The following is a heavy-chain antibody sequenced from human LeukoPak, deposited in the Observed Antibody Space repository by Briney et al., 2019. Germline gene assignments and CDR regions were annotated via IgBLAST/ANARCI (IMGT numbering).Heavy chain of an antibody. CDR1: GFTFSSYG. CDR2: ISYDGSNK. CDR3: AKDREVPAAGTWGSIDY. J-gene: IGHJ4*02. Sequence: GGSLRLSCAASGFTFSSYGMHWVRQAPGKGLEWVAVISYDGSNKYYADSVKGRFTISRDNSKNTLYLQMNSLRAEDTAVYYCAKDREVPAAGTWGSIDYWGQGTLVTVSS. D-gene: IGHD6-13*01. V-gene: IGHV3-30*18.